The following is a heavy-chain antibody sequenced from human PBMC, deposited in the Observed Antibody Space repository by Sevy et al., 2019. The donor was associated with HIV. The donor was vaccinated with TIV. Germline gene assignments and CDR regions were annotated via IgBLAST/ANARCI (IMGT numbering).Heavy chain of an antibody. Sequence: GGSLRLSCIGSGFSFSYYGIHWVRQSPGKGLDWVALISHDGINEYYADSVKGRFTISRDNSKNTVYLEMNSLRNEDTAIHFWANAYSGSYSHSYLYALDVWGQGTTVTVSS. CDR1: GFSFSYYG. V-gene: IGHV3-30*18. CDR2: ISHDGINE. J-gene: IGHJ6*02. D-gene: IGHD1-26*01. CDR3: ANAYSGSYSHSYLYALDV.